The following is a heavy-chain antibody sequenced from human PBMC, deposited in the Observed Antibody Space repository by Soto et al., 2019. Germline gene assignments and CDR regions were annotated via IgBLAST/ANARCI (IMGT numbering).Heavy chain of an antibody. D-gene: IGHD1-20*01. Sequence: QVQLQESGPGLVKPSGTLSLTCAVSGGSISSTHWWTWARQSPGKGLEYIGEISHSGTSNSNPSLKSRVTLSVDKSKNHFSLTLTSVTAADTAVYYCARVVLSITRGAFDAWGQGTPVIVSS. V-gene: IGHV4-4*02. J-gene: IGHJ3*01. CDR3: ARVVLSITRGAFDA. CDR2: ISHSGTS. CDR1: GGSISSTHW.